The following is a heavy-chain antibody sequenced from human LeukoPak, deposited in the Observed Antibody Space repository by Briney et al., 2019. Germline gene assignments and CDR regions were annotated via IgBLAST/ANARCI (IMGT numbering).Heavy chain of an antibody. Sequence: PGGSLRLSCVASGLTFSSYWMSWVRQAPGKGLEWVASIKQDGSEKYYVDSVKGRFTISRDNAKNSLYLQMNSLRAEDTAVYYCARNRSLAYWGQGTLVTVSS. D-gene: IGHD3-3*02. CDR3: ARNRSLAY. V-gene: IGHV3-7*01. CDR2: IKQDGSEK. J-gene: IGHJ4*02. CDR1: GLTFSSYW.